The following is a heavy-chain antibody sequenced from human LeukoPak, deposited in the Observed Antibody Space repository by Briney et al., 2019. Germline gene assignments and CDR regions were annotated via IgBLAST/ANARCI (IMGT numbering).Heavy chain of an antibody. V-gene: IGHV1-69*01. CDR3: ASTEAVLRYFDWLLPFDY. CDR2: IIPIFGTA. D-gene: IGHD3-9*01. Sequence: SVKVSCKASGGTFISYAISWVQQAPGQGLEWMGGIIPIFGTANYAQKFQGRVTITADESTSTAYMELSSLRSEDTAVYYCASTEAVLRYFDWLLPFDYWGQGTLVTVSS. J-gene: IGHJ4*02. CDR1: GGTFISYA.